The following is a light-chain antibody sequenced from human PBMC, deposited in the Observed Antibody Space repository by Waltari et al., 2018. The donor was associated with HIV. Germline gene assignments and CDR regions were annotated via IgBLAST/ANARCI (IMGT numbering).Light chain of an antibody. J-gene: IGLJ3*02. CDR2: LKRDGSH. V-gene: IGLV4-69*02. CDR1: SGHTNYA. CDR3: QTWGTGMQV. Sequence: QLVLTQSPSASASLGASVKLTCTLSSGHTNYAIAWHQQHPEKGPRYLMTLKRDGSHSKGDGIPDRFSGSSSGAERYLSISSLQSEDEADYYCQTWGTGMQVFGGGTKVTVL.